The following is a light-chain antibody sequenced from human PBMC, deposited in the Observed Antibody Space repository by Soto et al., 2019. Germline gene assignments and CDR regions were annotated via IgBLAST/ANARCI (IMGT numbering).Light chain of an antibody. CDR3: QVRTNWSIA. Sequence: EFVLTQSPATLSLSPGERATLSCRASQSVSSCLSWCQQEPGQXXXLXXXDAXXXAXGXXXRFXGTGSGTDFTLTINNLEPEDFAVYYCQVRTNWSIAFGRGTRLEIK. CDR2: DAX. J-gene: IGKJ5*01. CDR1: QSVSSC. V-gene: IGKV3-11*01.